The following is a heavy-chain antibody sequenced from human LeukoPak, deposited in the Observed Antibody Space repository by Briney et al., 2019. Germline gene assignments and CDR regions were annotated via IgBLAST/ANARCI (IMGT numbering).Heavy chain of an antibody. CDR1: GFTFSSYG. D-gene: IGHD3-10*01. CDR3: ARDLDYYGSGSPDY. V-gene: IGHV3-33*01. CDR2: IWYDGSNK. Sequence: PGRSLRLSCAASGFTFSSYGMHWVRQAPGKGLEWVAVIWYDGSNKYYADSVKGRFTISRDNSKNMLYLQMNSLRAEDTAVYYCARDLDYYGSGSPDYWGQGTLVTVSS. J-gene: IGHJ4*02.